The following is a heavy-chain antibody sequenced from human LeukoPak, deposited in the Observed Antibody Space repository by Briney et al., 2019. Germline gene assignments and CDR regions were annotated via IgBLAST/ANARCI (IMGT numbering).Heavy chain of an antibody. V-gene: IGHV3-21*01. CDR2: ISSSSSYI. CDR1: GFTFSSYS. Sequence: PGGSLRLSCAASGFTFSSYSMNWVRQAPGKGLEWVSSISSSSSYIYYADSVKGRFTISRDNAKNSLYLQMNSLRAEDTAVYYCAREVEAGWYFDLWGRGTLVTVSS. J-gene: IGHJ2*01. CDR3: AREVEAGWYFDL. D-gene: IGHD5-24*01.